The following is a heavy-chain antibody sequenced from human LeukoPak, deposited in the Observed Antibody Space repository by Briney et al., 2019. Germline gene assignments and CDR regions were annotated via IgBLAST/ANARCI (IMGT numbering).Heavy chain of an antibody. V-gene: IGHV3-23*01. J-gene: IGHJ5*02. CDR1: GFTFATYS. Sequence: GGSLRLSCSASGFTFATYSMSWVRQAPGKGLEWVGGIIISGVDSYYADSVKGRFSISRDDSKNTLYLQMNRLRDEDTAIYYCAKDRELLFVHCWFDLWGQGTLVSVSS. CDR3: AKDRELLFVHCWFDL. CDR2: IIISGVDS. D-gene: IGHD3-10*01.